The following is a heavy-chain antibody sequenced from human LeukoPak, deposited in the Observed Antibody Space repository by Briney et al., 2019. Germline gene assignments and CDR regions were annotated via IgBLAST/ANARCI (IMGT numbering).Heavy chain of an antibody. CDR2: IKQDGSEK. J-gene: IGHJ3*01. CDR1: GFTFSSYG. CDR3: AKGGYAFDV. D-gene: IGHD5-12*01. V-gene: IGHV3-7*03. Sequence: PGGSLRLSCAASGFTFSSYGMHWVRQAPGKGLEWVANIKQDGSEKYYVDSVKGRFTISRDNSKNTLYLHMSSLRADDTALYYCAKGGYAFDVWGQGTMVTVSS.